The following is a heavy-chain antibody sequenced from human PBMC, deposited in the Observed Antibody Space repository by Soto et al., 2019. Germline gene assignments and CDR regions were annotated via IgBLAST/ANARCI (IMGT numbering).Heavy chain of an antibody. CDR2: ISSSGSTI. CDR1: GFSFNTYE. V-gene: IGHV3-48*03. CDR3: AYGGSCDY. Sequence: EVQLVESGGGLVQPGGSLRLSCAASGFSFNTYEMNWVRQAPGKGLEWVSYISSSGSTIYYADSVKGRFTVPRDNGKNSLYLQMNSLRAEDTSVYYCAYGGSCDYGGQGTQVTVSS. J-gene: IGHJ4*02. D-gene: IGHD2-15*01.